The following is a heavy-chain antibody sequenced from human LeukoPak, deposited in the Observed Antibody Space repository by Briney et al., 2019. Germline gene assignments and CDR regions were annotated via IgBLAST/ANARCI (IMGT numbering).Heavy chain of an antibody. CDR3: ARYVHPFDI. Sequence: GGSLRLSCAASGFTFSSYAIHWVRQTPGKGLEWVAVISYDGSNKYYADSVKGRFTISRDNSKNTLYLQMNSLRAEDTAVYYCARYVHPFDIWGQGTMVTVSS. CDR2: ISYDGSNK. D-gene: IGHD3-16*01. V-gene: IGHV3-30-3*01. CDR1: GFTFSSYA. J-gene: IGHJ3*02.